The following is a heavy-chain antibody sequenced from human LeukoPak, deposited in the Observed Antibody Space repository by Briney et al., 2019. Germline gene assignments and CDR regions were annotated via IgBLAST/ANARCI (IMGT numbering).Heavy chain of an antibody. D-gene: IGHD5-12*01. Sequence: PSETLSLTCAVSGGSISSSNWWSWVRQPPGKGLEWIGEIYHSGNTNYNPSLKSRVTISVDKSKNQFSLKLSSVTAADTAVYYCARDNSGYARFDYWGQGTLVTVSS. J-gene: IGHJ4*02. CDR3: ARDNSGYARFDY. CDR1: GGSISSSNW. V-gene: IGHV4-4*02. CDR2: IYHSGNT.